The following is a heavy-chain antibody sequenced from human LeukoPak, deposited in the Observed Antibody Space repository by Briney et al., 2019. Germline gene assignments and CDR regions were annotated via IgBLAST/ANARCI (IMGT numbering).Heavy chain of an antibody. Sequence: SETLSLTCAVYGGSFSGYYWSWIRPPPGKGLEWIGEINHSGSTYYNPSLKSRVTISVDTSKNQFSLKLSSVTAADTAVYYCARDTYYYDSSGWAPRDAFDIWGQGTMVTVSS. CDR1: GGSFSGYY. V-gene: IGHV4-34*01. J-gene: IGHJ3*02. CDR3: ARDTYYYDSSGWAPRDAFDI. CDR2: INHSGST. D-gene: IGHD3-22*01.